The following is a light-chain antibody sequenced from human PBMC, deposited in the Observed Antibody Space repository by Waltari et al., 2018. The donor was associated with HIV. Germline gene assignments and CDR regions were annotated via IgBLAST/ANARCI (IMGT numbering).Light chain of an antibody. Sequence: QSALTQPASVSGSPGQSITISCSGINSDIAPYNYVSWYQQHPDKAPTLILYAVNHRPSGISDRFSGSLSDNTASLTISGLQTEDDAVYYCSSYTSSNLLVLGGGTKVTVL. J-gene: IGLJ2*01. CDR2: AVN. CDR3: SSYTSSNLLV. CDR1: NSDIAPYNY. V-gene: IGLV2-14*03.